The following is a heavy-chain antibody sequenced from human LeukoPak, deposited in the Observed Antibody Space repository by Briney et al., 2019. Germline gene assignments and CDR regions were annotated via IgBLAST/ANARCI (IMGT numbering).Heavy chain of an antibody. CDR2: IYTSGST. CDR1: GGSINSYY. J-gene: IGHJ5*02. V-gene: IGHV4-4*07. D-gene: IGHD6-13*01. CDR3: ARAPIAAAGKGHWFDP. Sequence: PSETLSLTCTVSGGSINSYYWSWIRQPAGKGLEWIGRIYTSGSTNYNPSLKSRVTMSVDTSKNQFSLKLSSVTAADTAVYYCARAPIAAAGKGHWFDPWGQGTLVTVSS.